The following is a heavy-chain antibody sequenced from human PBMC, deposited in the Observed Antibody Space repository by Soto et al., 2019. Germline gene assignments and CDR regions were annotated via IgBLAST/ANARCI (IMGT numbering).Heavy chain of an antibody. D-gene: IGHD6-6*01. V-gene: IGHV4-59*01. CDR3: ARAITRIAARLSWFDP. J-gene: IGHJ5*02. Sequence: SETLSLTCTVSGGSISSYYWSWIRQPPGKGLEWIGYIYYSGSTNYNPSLKSRVTISVDTSKNQFSLKLSSVTAADTAVYYCARAITRIAARLSWFDPWGQGTMVTVYS. CDR1: GGSISSYY. CDR2: IYYSGST.